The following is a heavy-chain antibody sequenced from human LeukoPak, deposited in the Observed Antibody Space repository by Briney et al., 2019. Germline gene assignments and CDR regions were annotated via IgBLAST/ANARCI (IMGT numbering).Heavy chain of an antibody. CDR1: GFTFSSYA. CDR2: ISGSGGST. V-gene: IGHV3-23*01. Sequence: PGGSLRLSCAASGFTFSSYAMSWVRQAPGKGLEWVSGISGSGGSTYYADSVQGRFTISRDNSKNTLYLQMNSLRAEDTALYYCTKDRLGSYYYFDYWGQGILVTVSS. D-gene: IGHD3-10*01. CDR3: TKDRLGSYYYFDY. J-gene: IGHJ4*02.